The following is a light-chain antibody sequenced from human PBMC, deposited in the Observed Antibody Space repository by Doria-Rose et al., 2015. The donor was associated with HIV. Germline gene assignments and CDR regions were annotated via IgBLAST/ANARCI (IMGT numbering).Light chain of an antibody. Sequence: TQSPESLGMSLGERATLNCKSNQSLLYTSKNYLAWYQQKPEQPPKLSIYWASTRQSGVPARYSGSGSVTDFTLTISSLEAEDVAVYYCQQYYDTPSFGPGTTVDIK. V-gene: IGKV4-1*01. J-gene: IGKJ3*01. CDR3: QQYYDTPS. CDR1: QSLLYTSKNY. CDR2: WAS.